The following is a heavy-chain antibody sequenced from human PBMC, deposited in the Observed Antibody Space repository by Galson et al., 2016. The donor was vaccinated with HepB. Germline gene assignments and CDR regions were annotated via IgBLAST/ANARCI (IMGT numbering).Heavy chain of an antibody. CDR1: GYSFDDYY. V-gene: IGHV1-2*02. J-gene: IGHJ6*02. Sequence: SVKVSCKASGYSFDDYYIHWVRQAPGQGLEWMGGINPHSGGTNYAQKFQGRVTLTRDRSVNTAYMEMRRLRSDDTAAYYCARREGWGYYYGMDVWGQGTTVAVSS. CDR2: INPHSGGT. D-gene: IGHD6-19*01. CDR3: ARREGWGYYYGMDV.